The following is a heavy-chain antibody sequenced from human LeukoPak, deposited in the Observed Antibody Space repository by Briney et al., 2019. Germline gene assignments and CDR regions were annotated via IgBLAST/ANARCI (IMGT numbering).Heavy chain of an antibody. CDR2: FDPEDGET. Sequence: ASVKVSCKVSGYTLTELSMHWVRQAPGKGLEWMGGFDPEDGETIYAQKFQGRVTMTEDTSTDTAYMELSSLRSEDTAVYYCATVPSYYDFWSGYPQAGYFQHWGQGTLVTVSS. CDR1: GYTLTELS. D-gene: IGHD3-3*01. J-gene: IGHJ1*01. CDR3: ATVPSYYDFWSGYPQAGYFQH. V-gene: IGHV1-24*01.